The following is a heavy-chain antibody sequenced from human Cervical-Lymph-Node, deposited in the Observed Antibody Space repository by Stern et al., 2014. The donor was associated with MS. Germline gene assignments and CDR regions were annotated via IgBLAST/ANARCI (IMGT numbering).Heavy chain of an antibody. Sequence: EVQLVESGGDLVQPGGSLRLSCAASGFRFSNYWMSWVRQAPGKGPEWVANIKPDVREKYYVDSVKGRFTISRDNAKNSLYLQMNSLRVEDTAVYYCARGVDPWGQGTLVTVSS. J-gene: IGHJ5*02. CDR3: ARGVDP. CDR1: GFRFSNYW. CDR2: IKPDVREK. V-gene: IGHV3-7*01.